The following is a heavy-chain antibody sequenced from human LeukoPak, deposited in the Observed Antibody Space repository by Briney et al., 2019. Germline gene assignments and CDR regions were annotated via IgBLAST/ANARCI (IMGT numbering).Heavy chain of an antibody. V-gene: IGHV1-46*01. J-gene: IGHJ5*02. CDR3: ARAVDYYDSSGSFNWFDP. CDR1: GYTFTNYY. D-gene: IGHD3-22*01. Sequence: ASVKVSCKASGYTFTNYYIHWVRQAPGQGLEWMGIINPSGGSTSYAQKLQGRVTMTTDTSTSTAYMELRSLRSDDTAVYYCARAVDYYDSSGSFNWFDPWGQGTLVTVSS. CDR2: INPSGGST.